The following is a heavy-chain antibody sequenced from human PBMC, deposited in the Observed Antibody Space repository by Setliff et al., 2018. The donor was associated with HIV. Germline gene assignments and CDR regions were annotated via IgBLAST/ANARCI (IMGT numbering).Heavy chain of an antibody. V-gene: IGHV4-38-2*02. CDR1: GYSIRDKYY. CDR2: VSHTGNT. D-gene: IGHD2-8*01. J-gene: IGHJ5*02. Sequence: SETLSLTCLVSGYSIRDKYYWAWVRQPPGKGLEWIATVSHTGNTYSSPSLKSRVSISLHSSENQFSLRVFSATAADTAIYYCARGISTNTYWHGAPYNWFDPWGQGTLVTVSS. CDR3: ARGISTNTYWHGAPYNWFDP.